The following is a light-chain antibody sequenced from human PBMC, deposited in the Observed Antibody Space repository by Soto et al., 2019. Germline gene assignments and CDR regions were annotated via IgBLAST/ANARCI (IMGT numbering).Light chain of an antibody. V-gene: IGLV4-69*01. CDR2: LNSDGSH. CDR1: SGHSSYA. Sequence: QPVLTQSPSASASLGASVKLTCTLSSGHSSYATAWHQQQPEKGPRYLMKLNSDGSHSKGDGIPDRFSGSSSGAERYLTISSLQSEDEADYYCQTWGTGMGVFGGGTKVTVL. CDR3: QTWGTGMGV. J-gene: IGLJ3*02.